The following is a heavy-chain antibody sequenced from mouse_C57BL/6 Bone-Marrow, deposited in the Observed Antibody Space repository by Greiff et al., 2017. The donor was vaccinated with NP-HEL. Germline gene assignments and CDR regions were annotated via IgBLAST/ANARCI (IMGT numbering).Heavy chain of an antibody. CDR1: GYTFTSYT. Sequence: QVQLQQSGAELARPGASVTMSCKASGYTFTSYTMHWVKQRPGQGLEWIGYINPSRGYTKYNQQVKDKATFTADKSSSTAYMQLSSLTSEDSAVYYCASHPIYYYGSSYDYWGQGTTLTVSS. D-gene: IGHD1-1*01. V-gene: IGHV1-4*01. J-gene: IGHJ2*01. CDR3: ASHPIYYYGSSYDY. CDR2: INPSRGYT.